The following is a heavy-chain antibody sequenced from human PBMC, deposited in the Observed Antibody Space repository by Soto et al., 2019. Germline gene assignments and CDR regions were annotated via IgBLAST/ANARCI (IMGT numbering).Heavy chain of an antibody. Sequence: SETLSLTCTVSGGSVSSGSYYWSWIRQPPGKGLEWIGYIYYSGSTNYNPSLKSRVTISVDTSKNQFSLKLSSVTAADTAVYYCARAPYYDYVWGSYRYRWFDPWGQGTLVTVSS. V-gene: IGHV4-61*01. CDR3: ARAPYYDYVWGSYRYRWFDP. J-gene: IGHJ5*02. CDR2: IYYSGST. CDR1: GGSVSSGSYY. D-gene: IGHD3-16*02.